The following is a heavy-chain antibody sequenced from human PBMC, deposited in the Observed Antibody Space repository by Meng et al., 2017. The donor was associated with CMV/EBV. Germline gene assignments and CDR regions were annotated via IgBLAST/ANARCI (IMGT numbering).Heavy chain of an antibody. CDR3: ARDRVVRIVGATTDWFDP. D-gene: IGHD1-26*01. V-gene: IGHV1-69*05. Sequence: SVKVSCKASGGTFSSYAISWVRQAPGQGLEWMGGIIPIFGTANYAQKFQGRVTITTDESTSTAYMELSSLRSEDTAVYYCARDRVVRIVGATTDWFDPWGQGTLVTVSS. CDR2: IIPIFGTA. J-gene: IGHJ5*02. CDR1: GGTFSSYA.